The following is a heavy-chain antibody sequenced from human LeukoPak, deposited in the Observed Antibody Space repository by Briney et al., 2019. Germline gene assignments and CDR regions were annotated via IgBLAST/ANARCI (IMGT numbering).Heavy chain of an antibody. D-gene: IGHD6-25*01. Sequence: SETLSLTCAVYGGSFSGYYWSWIRQSPGKGLEWIGRISTSGSTNYNPSLKSRVTMSVDTSKNQFSLKLNSVTAADTAVYYCARSGAFDIWGQGTMVTVSS. CDR3: ARSGAFDI. V-gene: IGHV4-59*10. CDR2: ISTSGST. CDR1: GGSFSGYY. J-gene: IGHJ3*02.